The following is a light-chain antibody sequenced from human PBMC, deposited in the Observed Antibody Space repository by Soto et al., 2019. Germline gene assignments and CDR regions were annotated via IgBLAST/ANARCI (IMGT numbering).Light chain of an antibody. V-gene: IGLV2-11*01. CDR2: DVT. J-gene: IGLJ2*01. Sequence: QSALTQPHSVSGSPGQSVTISCTGTSNDIGGYNSVSWYQRHPGKAPKLIIYDVTKRPSGVPDRFSGSKSGDTASLTISGLQAEDEADYYCSSYTSKSSLIFGGGTKVTVL. CDR1: SNDIGGYNS. CDR3: SSYTSKSSLI.